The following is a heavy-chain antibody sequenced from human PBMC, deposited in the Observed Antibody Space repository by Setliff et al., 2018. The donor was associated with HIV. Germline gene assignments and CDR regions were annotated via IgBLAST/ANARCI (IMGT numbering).Heavy chain of an antibody. CDR2: ISSSGSTI. CDR3: AREAYYYDS. D-gene: IGHD3-22*01. Sequence: GGSLRLSCAASGFTFSSYSMNWVRQAPGKGLEWISYISSSGSTIYYADSVKGRFTISRDNAKNSLYLQMNSLRAEDTAVYYCAREAYYYDSWGQGTLVTVSS. V-gene: IGHV3-48*04. CDR1: GFTFSSYS. J-gene: IGHJ4*02.